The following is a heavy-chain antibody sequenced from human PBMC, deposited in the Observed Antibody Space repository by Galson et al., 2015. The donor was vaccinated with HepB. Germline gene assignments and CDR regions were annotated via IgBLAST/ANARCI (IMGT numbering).Heavy chain of an antibody. D-gene: IGHD3-10*01. Sequence: SVKVSCKASGYTFTGYYMHWVRQAPGQGLEWMGWINPNSGGTNYAQKFQGRVTMTRDTSISTAYMELSRLRSDDTAVYYCARGWFGELLWDYYYGMDVWGQGTTVTVSS. V-gene: IGHV1-2*02. CDR3: ARGWFGELLWDYYYGMDV. CDR2: INPNSGGT. J-gene: IGHJ6*02. CDR1: GYTFTGYY.